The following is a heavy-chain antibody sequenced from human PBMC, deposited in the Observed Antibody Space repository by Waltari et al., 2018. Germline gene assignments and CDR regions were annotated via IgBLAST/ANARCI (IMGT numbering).Heavy chain of an antibody. CDR2: IFFGGGDS. V-gene: IGHV3-30*19. J-gene: IGHJ4*02. CDR3: AKDAFGNTYLDH. Sequence: QVQLVESGGGVVQPGMSLRVSCAASGFSLGTYGMHWVRQAPGKGLEWEALIFFGGGDSFYADSVRGRFTISRDNSKNTLYLDINSLRLDDTAIYYCAKDAFGNTYLDHWGQGTLVTVSS. D-gene: IGHD3-10*01. CDR1: GFSLGTYG.